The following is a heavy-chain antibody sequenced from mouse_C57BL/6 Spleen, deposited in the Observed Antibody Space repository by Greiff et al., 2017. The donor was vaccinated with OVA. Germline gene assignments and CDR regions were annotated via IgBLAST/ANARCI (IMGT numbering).Heavy chain of an antibody. CDR2: INPNNGGT. Sequence: EVQLQQSGPELVKPGASVKISCKASGYTFTDYYMNWVKQSHGKSLEWIGDINPNNGGTSYNQKFKSKATLTVDKSSSTAYMQLSSLTSEDSAVYYCASGKGSYFDYWGQGTTLTVSS. CDR3: ASGKGSYFDY. D-gene: IGHD4-1*01. V-gene: IGHV1-26*01. J-gene: IGHJ2*01. CDR1: GYTFTDYY.